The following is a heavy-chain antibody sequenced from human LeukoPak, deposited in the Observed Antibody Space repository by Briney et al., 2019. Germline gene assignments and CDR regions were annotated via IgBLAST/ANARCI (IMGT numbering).Heavy chain of an antibody. CDR3: ARAPPLANYYDSSGPVGFDY. Sequence: ASVKVSCKASGGTFSSYAISWVRQAPGQGLEWMGGIIPIFGTANYAQKFQGRVTITADESTSTAYMELSSLRSEDTAVYYCARAPPLANYYDSSGPVGFDYWGQGTLVTVFS. V-gene: IGHV1-69*13. D-gene: IGHD3-22*01. J-gene: IGHJ4*02. CDR2: IIPIFGTA. CDR1: GGTFSSYA.